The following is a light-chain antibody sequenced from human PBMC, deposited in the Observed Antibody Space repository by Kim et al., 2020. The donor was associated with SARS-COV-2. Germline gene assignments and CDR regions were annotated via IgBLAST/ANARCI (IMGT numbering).Light chain of an antibody. CDR2: DTS. J-gene: IGKJ1*01. Sequence: DIQMTQSPSSLSASVGDSVTITCRASQGIRNELGWYQQKPGKPPKRLIFDTSTIHNGAPSRFSGSGSGTEFTLTITGLHPEDFATYYCHQYTSYPQTFGQGTKVDIK. CDR3: HQYTSYPQT. CDR1: QGIRNE. V-gene: IGKV1-17*01.